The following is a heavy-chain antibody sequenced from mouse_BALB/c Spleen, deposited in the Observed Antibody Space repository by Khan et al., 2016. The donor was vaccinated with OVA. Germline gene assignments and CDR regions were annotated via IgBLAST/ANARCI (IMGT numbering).Heavy chain of an antibody. CDR2: ISPGSGDP. Sequence: QVQLQQSGAELARPGASVKLSCKASGYTFTDYYINWVKQRTGQGLEWIGEISPGSGDPYYHARFKGQATLTAATSSSTAYMQLSSLKAEASAVSFWARRNDFGDTFAYWGQGTLVTVSA. D-gene: IGHD2-13*01. V-gene: IGHV1-77*01. CDR1: GYTFTDYY. CDR3: ARRNDFGDTFAY. J-gene: IGHJ3*01.